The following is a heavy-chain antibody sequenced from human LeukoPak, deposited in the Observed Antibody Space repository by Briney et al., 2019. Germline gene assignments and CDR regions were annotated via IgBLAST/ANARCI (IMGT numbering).Heavy chain of an antibody. CDR3: ARGDYDSSGYYGVPLDY. CDR1: GGTFSSYA. V-gene: IGHV1-69*06. D-gene: IGHD3-22*01. J-gene: IGHJ4*02. Sequence: ASVKVSFKASGGTFSSYAISWVRQAPGQGLEWMGGIIPIFGTANYAQKFQGRVTITADKSTSTAYMELSSLRSEDTAVYYCARGDYDSSGYYGVPLDYWGQGTLVTVSS. CDR2: IIPIFGTA.